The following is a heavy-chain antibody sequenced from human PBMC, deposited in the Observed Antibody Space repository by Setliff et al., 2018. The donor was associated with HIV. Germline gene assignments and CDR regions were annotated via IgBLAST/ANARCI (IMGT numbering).Heavy chain of an antibody. CDR2: IYYSGT. Sequence: NPSETLSLTCTVSSASRSINTYYWSWIRQPPGKGLDWVGNIYYSGTNYNPSLKSRVTISVDTSKHQISLKLNSVTAADTAVYYCAGGTIVAPGGYFYYMDVCGKGATVTVSS. V-gene: IGHV4-59*01. D-gene: IGHD6-6*01. CDR1: SASRSINTYY. CDR3: AGGTIVAPGGYFYYMDV. J-gene: IGHJ6*03.